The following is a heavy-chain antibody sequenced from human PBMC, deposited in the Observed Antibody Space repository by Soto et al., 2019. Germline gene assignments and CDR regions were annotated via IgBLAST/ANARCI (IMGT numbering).Heavy chain of an antibody. V-gene: IGHV4-4*02. J-gene: IGHJ4*02. CDR1: GGTISSTNW. CDR3: ASLGITMLRGLLSHY. Sequence: QVRLQESGPGLVKPSGTLSLTCTLSGGTISSTNWWSWVRQSPGRGLEWIGDIYHNGSTRNNPSLKSRLSMSVDKSKNQISLTLGTVTAADTAVYYCASLGITMLRGLLSHYWGRGTLVTVSS. CDR2: IYHNGST. D-gene: IGHD3-10*01.